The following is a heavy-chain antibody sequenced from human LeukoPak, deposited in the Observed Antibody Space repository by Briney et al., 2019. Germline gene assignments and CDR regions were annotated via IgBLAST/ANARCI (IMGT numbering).Heavy chain of an antibody. CDR3: ARPSETGYYRGAFDI. CDR1: GYSFTSYW. J-gene: IGHJ3*02. Sequence: GESLKISCKGSGYSFTSYWIGWVRQMPGKGLEWMGIIYPGDSDTRYSPSFQGQVTISADKSISTAYLQWSSLKASDTAMYYCARPSETGYYRGAFDIWDQGTMVTVSS. CDR2: IYPGDSDT. D-gene: IGHD3-9*01. V-gene: IGHV5-51*01.